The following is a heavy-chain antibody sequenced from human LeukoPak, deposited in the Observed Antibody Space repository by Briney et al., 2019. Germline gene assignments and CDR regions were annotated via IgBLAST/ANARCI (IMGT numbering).Heavy chain of an antibody. V-gene: IGHV4-4*07. CDR3: ARDQYSGSLDY. D-gene: IGHD1-26*01. CDR1: GGSISSYY. Sequence: PSETLSLTCTVSGGSISSYYWTWIRQPAGKGLEWIGRFYSTGSTNYNPSLKSRVTMSVDTSKNKFSLKLSSVTAADTAVYYCARDQYSGSLDYWGQGTLVTVSS. J-gene: IGHJ4*02. CDR2: FYSTGST.